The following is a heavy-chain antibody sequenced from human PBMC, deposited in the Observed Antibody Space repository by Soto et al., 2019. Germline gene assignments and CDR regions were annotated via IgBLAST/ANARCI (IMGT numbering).Heavy chain of an antibody. CDR2: VTSSGGST. D-gene: IGHD3-22*01. CDR3: AISYYDSSGFYYVAH. J-gene: IGHJ4*02. Sequence: GGSLRLSCAASGFTFSSYAMSWVRQAPGKGLEYISYVTSSGGSTYYADSVKGRFTISRDNAKSSLYLQMNSLRDDDTAVYYCAISYYDSSGFYYVAHWGQGTLVTVSS. CDR1: GFTFSSYA. V-gene: IGHV3-48*02.